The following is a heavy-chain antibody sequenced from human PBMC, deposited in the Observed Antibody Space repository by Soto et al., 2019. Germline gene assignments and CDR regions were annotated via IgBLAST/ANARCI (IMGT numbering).Heavy chain of an antibody. CDR3: ARGGRCTTYYYDTSGYPLIDY. V-gene: IGHV1-2*02. Sequence: ASVKVSCKASGYTFTGYYMHWLRQAPGQGLEWMGWVNPNSGGTNYAQKFQGRVTMTRDTSISTAYMELSRPRSDDTAVYYCARGGRCTTYYYDTSGYPLIDYWGQGTLVTVSS. D-gene: IGHD3-22*01. J-gene: IGHJ4*02. CDR2: VNPNSGGT. CDR1: GYTFTGYY.